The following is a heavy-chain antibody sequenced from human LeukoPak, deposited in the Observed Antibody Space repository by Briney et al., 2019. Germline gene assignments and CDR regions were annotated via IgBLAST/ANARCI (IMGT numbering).Heavy chain of an antibody. Sequence: SETLSLTCTVSGGSISSYYWSWIRQPAGKGLEWIGRIYTSGSTNYNPSLKSRVAMSVDTSKNQFFLKLNSVTAADTAVYYCAREYSSSSEGIWFDPWGQGTLVTVSS. D-gene: IGHD6-6*01. CDR3: AREYSSSSEGIWFDP. CDR1: GGSISSYY. V-gene: IGHV4-4*07. CDR2: IYTSGST. J-gene: IGHJ5*02.